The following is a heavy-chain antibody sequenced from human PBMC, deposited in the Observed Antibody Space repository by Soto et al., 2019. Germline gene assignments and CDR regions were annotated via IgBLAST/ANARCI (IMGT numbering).Heavy chain of an antibody. Sequence: EVQLLESGGGLVQPGGSLRLSCAASGFTFSSYAMSWVRQAPGKGLEWGSAISGSGGSTYYADSVKGRFTISRDNSKNTLYLQMNSLRAEDTAVYYCAKDSAHLSRTLVGFDYWGQGTLVTVSS. D-gene: IGHD6-13*01. CDR1: GFTFSSYA. CDR2: ISGSGGST. J-gene: IGHJ4*02. CDR3: AKDSAHLSRTLVGFDY. V-gene: IGHV3-23*01.